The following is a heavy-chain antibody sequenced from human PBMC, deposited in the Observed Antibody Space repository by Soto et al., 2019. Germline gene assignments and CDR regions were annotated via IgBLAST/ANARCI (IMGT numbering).Heavy chain of an antibody. D-gene: IGHD4-17*01. CDR3: ARDGPDYGDYPLQYNWFDP. J-gene: IGHJ5*02. V-gene: IGHV1-2*02. CDR2: INPNSGGT. CDR1: GYTFTGYY. Sequence: ASVKVSCKASGYTFTGYYMHWVRQAPGQGLEWMGWINPNSGGTNYAQKFQGRVTMTRDTSISTAYMELSRLRSDDTAVYYCARDGPDYGDYPLQYNWFDPWGQGTLVTVSS.